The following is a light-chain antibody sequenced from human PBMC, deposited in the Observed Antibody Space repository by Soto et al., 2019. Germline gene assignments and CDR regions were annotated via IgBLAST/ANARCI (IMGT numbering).Light chain of an antibody. V-gene: IGKV3-20*01. Sequence: EIVLTQSPGTLSLSPGERATLSCRTSQSVSNSYLAWYQQKPGQAPRLLIYGASSRATGIPDRFIGSGSGTDFTLTISRLEPEDFAVYYCQQYGSSPPEAFGQGTKVEIK. CDR3: QQYGSSPPEA. CDR2: GAS. CDR1: QSVSNSY. J-gene: IGKJ1*01.